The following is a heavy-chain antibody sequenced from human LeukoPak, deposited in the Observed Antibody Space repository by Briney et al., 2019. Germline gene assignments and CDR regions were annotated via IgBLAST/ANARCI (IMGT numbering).Heavy chain of an antibody. CDR1: GGSFSGYY. CDR2: INHSGST. CDR3: ATAPVGSGYYLGGYFDY. Sequence: SETLSLTCAVYGGSFSGYYWSWIRQPPGKGLEWIGEINHSGSTNYNPSLKSRVTISVDTSKNQFSLKLSSVTAADTAVYYCATAPVGSGYYLGGYFDYWGQGTLVTVSS. D-gene: IGHD3-22*01. J-gene: IGHJ4*02. V-gene: IGHV4-34*01.